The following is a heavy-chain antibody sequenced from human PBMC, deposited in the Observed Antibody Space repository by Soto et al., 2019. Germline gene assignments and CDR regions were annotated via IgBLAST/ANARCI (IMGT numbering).Heavy chain of an antibody. Sequence: SETLSLTCTVSGGSISSGGYYWSWIRQHPGKGLEWIGYIYYSGSTYYNPSLKRRVTISVDTSKNQFSLKLSSVTAADTAVYYCAAENWNYGYYFDYWGQGTLVTVSS. D-gene: IGHD1-7*01. CDR3: AAENWNYGYYFDY. V-gene: IGHV4-31*03. J-gene: IGHJ4*02. CDR1: GGSISSGGYY. CDR2: IYYSGST.